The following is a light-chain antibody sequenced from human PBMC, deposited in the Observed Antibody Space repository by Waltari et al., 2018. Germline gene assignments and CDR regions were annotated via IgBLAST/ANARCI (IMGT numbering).Light chain of an antibody. V-gene: IGKV3-20*01. CDR1: EIFSRA. J-gene: IGKJ1*01. CDR2: VAS. Sequence: EIVLTQSPGTMSLSVGERATVSCRASEIFSRALDWYQQKPGQAPRLLIYVASTRATGIPDRFSGSGSCTDFSLTISRLEPDDFAVYYCQHYLRLPVTFGQGTTVEI. CDR3: QHYLRLPVT.